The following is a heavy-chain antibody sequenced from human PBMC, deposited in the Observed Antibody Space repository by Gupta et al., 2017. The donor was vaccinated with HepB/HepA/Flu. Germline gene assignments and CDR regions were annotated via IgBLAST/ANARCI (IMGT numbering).Heavy chain of an antibody. V-gene: IGHV4-4*07. CDR2: IYTSGRT. CDR3: ARTSHVYSKTESFDY. J-gene: IGHJ4*02. CDR1: GGSISSYY. Sequence: QVQLQESGPGLVKPSETLSLTCTVSGGSISSYYWSWIRQPAGKGLEWIGRIYTSGRTNYNPPRKSRVTMSVDTSKNQFSLKLSSVTAADTAVYYCARTSHVYSKTESFDYWGQGTLVTVSS. D-gene: IGHD4-11*01.